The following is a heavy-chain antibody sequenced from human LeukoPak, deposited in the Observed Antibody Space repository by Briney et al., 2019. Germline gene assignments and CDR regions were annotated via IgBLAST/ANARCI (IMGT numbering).Heavy chain of an antibody. J-gene: IGHJ4*02. D-gene: IGHD3-22*01. V-gene: IGHV4-59*08. CDR3: ARHRPYYYDSSGYYLFGY. Sequence: PSETLSLTCTVSGGSISSYYWSWIRQPPGKGLEWIGYIYYSGSTNYNPSLKSRVTISVDTSKNQFSLKLSSVTAADTAVYYCARHRPYYYDSSGYYLFGYWGQGTLVTVSS. CDR1: GGSISSYY. CDR2: IYYSGST.